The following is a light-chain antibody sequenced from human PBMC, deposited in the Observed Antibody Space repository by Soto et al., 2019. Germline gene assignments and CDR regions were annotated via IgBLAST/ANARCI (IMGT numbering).Light chain of an antibody. V-gene: IGLV2-23*01. CDR1: SSDVGSYNL. CDR2: EGS. CDR3: CSYAGSSTLV. J-gene: IGLJ2*01. Sequence: QSVLTQPASVSGSPGQSITISCTGTSSDVGSYNLVSWYQKHQGKAPKLMIYEGSKRPSGVSNRFSGSKSGNTASLTISGLQAEDEADYYCCSYAGSSTLVFGGGTKLTVL.